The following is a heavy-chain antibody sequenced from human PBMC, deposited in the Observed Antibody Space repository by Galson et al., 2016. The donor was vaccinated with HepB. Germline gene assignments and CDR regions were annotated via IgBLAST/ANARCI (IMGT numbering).Heavy chain of an antibody. CDR1: GFTFSNYW. Sequence: SLRLSCAASGFTFSNYWMSWVRQAPGNGLEWLANIKQDGNEESYVDSVKGRFTISRDNAKNSMYLQMNSLRAEDTAVYYCARKGGIYSPWGYWGQGTLVTVSS. CDR3: ARKGGIYSPWGY. J-gene: IGHJ4*02. D-gene: IGHD3-10*01. CDR2: IKQDGNEE. V-gene: IGHV3-7*03.